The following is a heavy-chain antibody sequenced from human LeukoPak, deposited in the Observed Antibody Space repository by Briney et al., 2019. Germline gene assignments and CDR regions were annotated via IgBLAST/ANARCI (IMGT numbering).Heavy chain of an antibody. CDR2: ISAYNGNT. CDR3: ATWGGDSSSNLYYYYYMDV. D-gene: IGHD6-6*01. CDR1: GYTFTSYG. J-gene: IGHJ6*03. Sequence: ASVKVSCKASGYTFTSYGISWVRQAPGQGLEWMGWISAYNGNTNYAQKLQGRVTMTTDTSTSTAYMELRSLRSDDTAVYYCATWGGDSSSNLYYYYYMDVWGTGTTVNVSS. V-gene: IGHV1-18*01.